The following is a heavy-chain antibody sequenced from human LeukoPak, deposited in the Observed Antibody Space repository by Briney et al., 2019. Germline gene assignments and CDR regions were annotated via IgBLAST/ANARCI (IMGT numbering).Heavy chain of an antibody. CDR3: ARGRYTVTKYYFDY. CDR2: IKQDGSEK. V-gene: IGHV3-7*01. D-gene: IGHD4-11*01. J-gene: IGHJ4*02. CDR1: GFTFSSYW. Sequence: GGSLRLSCAASGFTFSSYWMSWVRQAPGKGLEWVANIKQDGSEKYYVDSVKGRFTISRDNAKNSLYLQMNSLRAEDTAVYYCARGRYTVTKYYFDYWGQGTLATVSS.